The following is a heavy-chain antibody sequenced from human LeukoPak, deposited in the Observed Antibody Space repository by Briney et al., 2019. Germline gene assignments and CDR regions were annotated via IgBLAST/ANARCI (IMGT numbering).Heavy chain of an antibody. CDR2: IYYSGST. D-gene: IGHD1-26*01. CDR3: ARARPIKRMIVGAIGFDY. V-gene: IGHV4-39*01. J-gene: IGHJ4*02. CDR1: GGSISSSSYY. Sequence: SETLSLTCTVSGGSISSSSYYWGWIRQPPGKGLEWIGSIYYSGSTYCNASLKSRVTISVDTSKNQFSLKLSSVTAADTAVYYCARARPIKRMIVGAIGFDYWGQGTLVTVSS.